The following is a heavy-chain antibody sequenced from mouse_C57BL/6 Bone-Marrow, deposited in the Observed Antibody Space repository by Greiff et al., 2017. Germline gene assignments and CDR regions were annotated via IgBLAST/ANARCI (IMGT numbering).Heavy chain of an antibody. CDR2: IRSKSNNYAT. CDR1: GFSFNTYA. Sequence: EVKLVESGGGLVQPKGSLKLSCAASGFSFNTYAMNWVRQAPGKGLEWVARIRSKSNNYATYYADSVKDRFTISRDDSESMLYLQMNNLKTEDTAMYYCVRLGYMAMDYWGQGTSVTVSS. D-gene: IGHD1-3*01. CDR3: VRLGYMAMDY. V-gene: IGHV10-1*01. J-gene: IGHJ4*01.